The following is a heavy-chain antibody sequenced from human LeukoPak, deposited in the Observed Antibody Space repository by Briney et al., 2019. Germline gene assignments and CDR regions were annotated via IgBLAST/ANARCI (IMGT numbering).Heavy chain of an antibody. J-gene: IGHJ4*02. D-gene: IGHD1-26*01. CDR2: IRYDGSNK. CDR3: AKDAIVGATPFDY. Sequence: GGSLRLSCAASGFTFSSYGMHWVRQAPGKGLEWVAFIRYDGSNKYYADSVKGRFTISRDNSKNTLYLQMNSLRAEGTAVYYCAKDAIVGATPFDYWGQGTLVTVSS. CDR1: GFTFSSYG. V-gene: IGHV3-30*02.